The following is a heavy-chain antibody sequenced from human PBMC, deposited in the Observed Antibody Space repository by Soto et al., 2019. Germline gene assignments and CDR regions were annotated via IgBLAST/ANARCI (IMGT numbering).Heavy chain of an antibody. CDR2: ISYDGSNK. CDR3: ARSKDYDSSGPWAYY. J-gene: IGHJ4*02. D-gene: IGHD3-22*01. Sequence: GWSLRLSCASSVFTFISYAMHWVRQAPGKGLEWVAVISYDGSNKYYADSVKGRFTISRDNSKNTLYLQMNSLRAEDTAVYYCARSKDYDSSGPWAYYWGQGTLVTVPS. CDR1: VFTFISYA. V-gene: IGHV3-30-3*01.